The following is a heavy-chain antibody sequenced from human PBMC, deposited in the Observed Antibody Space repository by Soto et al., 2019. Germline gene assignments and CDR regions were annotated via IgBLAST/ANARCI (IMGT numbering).Heavy chain of an antibody. CDR1: GGSISSGDYY. CDR3: ARWWSGSRQGFDP. CDR2: IYYSGST. D-gene: IGHD3-3*01. Sequence: QVQLQESGPGLVKPSQTLSLTCTVSGGSISSGDYYWSWIRQHPGKGLEWIGYIYYSGSTYYNPSLESRVTXSXDXXKNQCSLKLSSVTAADTAVYYCARWWSGSRQGFDPWGQGTLVTVSS. V-gene: IGHV4-31*03. J-gene: IGHJ5*02.